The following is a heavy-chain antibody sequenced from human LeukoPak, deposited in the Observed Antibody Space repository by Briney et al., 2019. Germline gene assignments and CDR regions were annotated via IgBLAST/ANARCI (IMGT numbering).Heavy chain of an antibody. J-gene: IGHJ4*02. V-gene: IGHV3-21*01. CDR1: GFTFSSYS. Sequence: GGSLRLSCAASGFTFSSYSMNWVRQAPGKGLEWVSSISSSSSYIYYADSVKGRFTISRDNAKNSLYLQMNSLRAEDTAVYYCARAHVWGSYRSDFDYWGQGTLVTVLS. D-gene: IGHD3-16*02. CDR2: ISSSSSYI. CDR3: ARAHVWGSYRSDFDY.